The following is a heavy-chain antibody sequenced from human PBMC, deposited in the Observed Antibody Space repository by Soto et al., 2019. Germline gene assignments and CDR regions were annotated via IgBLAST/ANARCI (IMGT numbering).Heavy chain of an antibody. D-gene: IGHD3-3*01. V-gene: IGHV1-18*01. CDR3: ARDRDVLRFLEWTGDAFDI. Sequence: ASVKVSCKASGYTFTSYGISWVRQAPGQGLEWMGWISAYNGNTNYAQKLQGRVTMTTDTSTSTAYMELRSLRSDDTAVYYCARDRDVLRFLEWTGDAFDIWGQGTMVTVSS. J-gene: IGHJ3*02. CDR2: ISAYNGNT. CDR1: GYTFTSYG.